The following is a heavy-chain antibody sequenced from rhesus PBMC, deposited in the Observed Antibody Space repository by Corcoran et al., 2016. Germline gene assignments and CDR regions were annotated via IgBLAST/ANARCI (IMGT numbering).Heavy chain of an antibody. CDR1: GFSLSTSGLG. CDR2: IYWDDDM. Sequence: QVTLKESGPALVKPTQTLTLTCTFSGFSLSTSGLGVGWIRQPPGKALEWLASIYWDDDMYYATSLKSRLTISKDTSKYPVVLTMTNMDPVDTATYYCVRIQYISGKNRFDVWGAGVLVTVSS. V-gene: IGHV2S1*01. J-gene: IGHJ5-1*01. CDR3: VRIQYISGKNRFDV. D-gene: IGHD4-23*01.